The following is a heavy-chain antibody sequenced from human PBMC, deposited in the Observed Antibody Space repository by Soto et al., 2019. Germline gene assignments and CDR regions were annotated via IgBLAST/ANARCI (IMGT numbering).Heavy chain of an antibody. CDR1: GFSFTGYY. J-gene: IGHJ5*02. V-gene: IGHV1-2*02. Sequence: ASVKVSCKASGFSFTGYYVHWLRQAPGQGLEWMGWINAHSGGTEYAQKYQGRVTLTRDTSIATAYLTLTSLTSDDTALYYCAKDLTRQLAYWLDPWGQGTQVTVAS. CDR3: AKDLTRQLAYWLDP. D-gene: IGHD6-6*01. CDR2: INAHSGGT.